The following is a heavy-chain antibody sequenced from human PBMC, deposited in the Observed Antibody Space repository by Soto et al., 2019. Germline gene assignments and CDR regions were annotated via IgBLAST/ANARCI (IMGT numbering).Heavy chain of an antibody. CDR2: ISAYNGNT. J-gene: IGHJ6*02. V-gene: IGHV1-18*04. CDR3: ARERLQNKVDYYYYGMDV. D-gene: IGHD5-18*01. Sequence: ASVKVSCKASGYTFTSYGISWVRQAPGQGLEWMGWISAYNGNTNYAQKLQGRVTMTTDTSTSTAYMELRSLRSDDTAVYYCARERLQNKVDYYYYGMDVWGQGTTVTVSS. CDR1: GYTFTSYG.